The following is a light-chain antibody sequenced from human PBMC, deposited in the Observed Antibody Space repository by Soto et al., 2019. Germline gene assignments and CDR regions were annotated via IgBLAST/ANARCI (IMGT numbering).Light chain of an antibody. CDR3: TSYTTSSTYV. CDR2: EVS. J-gene: IGLJ1*01. V-gene: IGLV2-14*01. CDR1: SSDVGNYIY. Sequence: QSVLTQPASASGSPGQSITISCTGTSSDVGNYIYVFWFQQHPGKAPKLIISEVSNRPSGVSSRFSGSKSGNTASLNISGLQAEDEANYYCTSYTTSSTYVFGTGTKVTVL.